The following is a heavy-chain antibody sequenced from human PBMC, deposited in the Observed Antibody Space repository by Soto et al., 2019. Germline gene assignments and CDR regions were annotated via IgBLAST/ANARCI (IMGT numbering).Heavy chain of an antibody. V-gene: IGHV3-33*01. Sequence: LRLSCAASGFTFSSYGMHWVRQAPGKGLEWVAVIWYDGSNKYYADSVKGRFTISRDNSKNTLYLQMNSLRAEDTAVYYCARDDMVRGVSYYFDYWGQGTLVTVSS. CDR3: ARDDMVRGVSYYFDY. CDR2: IWYDGSNK. CDR1: GFTFSSYG. J-gene: IGHJ4*02. D-gene: IGHD3-10*01.